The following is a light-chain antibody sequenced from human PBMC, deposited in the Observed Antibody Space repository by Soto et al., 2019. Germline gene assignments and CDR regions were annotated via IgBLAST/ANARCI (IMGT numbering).Light chain of an antibody. CDR2: DVT. J-gene: IGLJ1*01. CDR1: SSDVCGYIY. Sequence: QSALTQPASVSGSPGQSITISCTGTSSDVCGYIYVSWYQQHPGKAPKLMIYDVTSRPSGVSYRFSGSKSGNTASLTISGLQAEDEADYYCSSYTTSSSYVFGPGTKLTVL. V-gene: IGLV2-14*01. CDR3: SSYTTSSSYV.